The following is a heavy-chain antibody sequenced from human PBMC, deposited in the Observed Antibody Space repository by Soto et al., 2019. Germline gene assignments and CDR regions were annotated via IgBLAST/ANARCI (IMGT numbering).Heavy chain of an antibody. D-gene: IGHD3-3*01. CDR3: TSEPHYDFWSGYYGNDAFDI. Sequence: PGGSLRLSCAASGFTFSTYSMNWVRQAPGKGLEWVGRIKSKTDGGTTDYAAPVKGRFTISRDDSKNTLYLQMNSLKTEDTAVYYCTSEPHYDFWSGYYGNDAFDIWGQGTMVTVS. V-gene: IGHV3-15*07. CDR1: GFTFSTYS. CDR2: IKSKTDGGTT. J-gene: IGHJ3*02.